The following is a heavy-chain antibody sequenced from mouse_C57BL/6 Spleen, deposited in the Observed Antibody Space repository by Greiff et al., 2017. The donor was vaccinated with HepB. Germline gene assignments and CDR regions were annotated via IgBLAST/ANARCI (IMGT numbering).Heavy chain of an antibody. CDR1: GFNIKDDY. J-gene: IGHJ1*01. V-gene: IGHV14-4*01. CDR3: TPYYDYREGYFDV. D-gene: IGHD2-4*01. Sequence: EVQLQQSGAELVRPGASVKLSCTASGFNIKDDYMHWVKQRPEQGLEWIGWIDPEKGDTEYASKFKGKATITADTSSNTAFLQLSSQTSEDTAVYYCTPYYDYREGYFDVWGPGTTVTVSS. CDR2: IDPEKGDT.